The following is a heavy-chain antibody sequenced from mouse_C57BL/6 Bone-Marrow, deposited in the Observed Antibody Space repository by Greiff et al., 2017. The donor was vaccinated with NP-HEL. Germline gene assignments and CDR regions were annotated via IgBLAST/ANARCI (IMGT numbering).Heavy chain of an antibody. D-gene: IGHD2-3*01. V-gene: IGHV1-59*01. Sequence: QVQLQQPGAELVRPGTSVKLSCKASGYTFTSYWMHWVKQRPGQGLEWIGVIDPSDSYTNYNQKFKGKATLTVDTSSSTAYMQLSSLTSEDSAVYYWACVSDGYLDYWGQGTTLTVSS. CDR2: IDPSDSYT. CDR1: GYTFTSYW. J-gene: IGHJ2*01. CDR3: ACVSDGYLDY.